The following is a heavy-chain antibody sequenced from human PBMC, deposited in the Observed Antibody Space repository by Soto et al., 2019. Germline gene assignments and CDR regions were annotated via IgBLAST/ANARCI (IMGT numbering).Heavy chain of an antibody. CDR3: AKVGVGVTSRGPCDY. Sequence: EVQLLESGGGLVQPGGSLRLSCVASGFTFSSYAMSWVRQAPGKGLEWVSSISGSGGSTHHADSVKGRFTISRDNSKNTLYLQMNSLRGEDTAVYYCAKVGVGVTSRGPCDYWGQGTLVTVSS. CDR2: ISGSGGST. J-gene: IGHJ4*02. V-gene: IGHV3-23*01. CDR1: GFTFSSYA. D-gene: IGHD4-17*01.